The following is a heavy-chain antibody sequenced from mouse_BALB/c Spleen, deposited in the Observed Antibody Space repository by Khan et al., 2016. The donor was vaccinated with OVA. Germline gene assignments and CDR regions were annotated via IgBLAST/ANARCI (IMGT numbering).Heavy chain of an antibody. J-gene: IGHJ4*01. CDR3: AREEYYGRIDYAMDY. Sequence: QVQLQQSGPELVKPGASVKLSCKASGYTFTSYWINWIKQRPGQGLEWIGRISPRSGYAYYNHMFKDKATLTVDKSSNTAYMQLSSLTSDDSAVYYCAREEYYGRIDYAMDYWGQGTSVTVSA. CDR1: GYTFTSYW. CDR2: ISPRSGYA. D-gene: IGHD2-1*01. V-gene: IGHV1-7*01.